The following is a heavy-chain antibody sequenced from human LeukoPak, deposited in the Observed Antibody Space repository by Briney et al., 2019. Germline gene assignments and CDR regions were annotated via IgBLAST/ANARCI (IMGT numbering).Heavy chain of an antibody. CDR2: INHSRST. V-gene: IGHV4-34*01. CDR1: GGFFSNYH. D-gene: IGHD3-16*01. Sequence: PSETLSLTCAVYGGFFSNYHWSWIRQPPGKGLEWIGEINHSRSTNYNPSLKSRVTISVDTSKNQFSLKMSSVTASDTAVYYCARDRRGQKNWFDPWGQGTLVTVSS. J-gene: IGHJ5*02. CDR3: ARDRRGQKNWFDP.